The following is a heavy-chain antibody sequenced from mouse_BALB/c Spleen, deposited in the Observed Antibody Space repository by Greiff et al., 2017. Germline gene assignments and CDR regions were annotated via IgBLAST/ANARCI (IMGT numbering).Heavy chain of an antibody. D-gene: IGHD2-1*01. Sequence: VKLLESGPDLVAPSQSLSITCTVSGFSLTSYGVHWVRQPPGKGLEWLVVIWSDGSTTYNSALKSRLSISKDNTKSQVFLKMNSLQTDDTAKSYCAEHVGYGNYDCAMDYWGQGTSVTVSS. J-gene: IGHJ4*01. CDR3: AEHVGYGNYDCAMDY. CDR1: GFSLTSYG. CDR2: IWSDGST. V-gene: IGHV2-6-2*01.